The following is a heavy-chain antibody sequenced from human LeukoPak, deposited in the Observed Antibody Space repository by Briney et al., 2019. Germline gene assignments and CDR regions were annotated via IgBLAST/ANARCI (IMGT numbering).Heavy chain of an antibody. Sequence: SETLSLTCTVSGGSISSGGYYWSWIRQHPGKGLEWIGYIYYSGSTYYNPSLKSRVTISVDTSKNQFSLKLSSVTAADTAVYYCARDFPGLPGVWGQGTLVTVSS. D-gene: IGHD4-11*01. CDR1: GGSISSGGYY. CDR3: ARDFPGLPGV. J-gene: IGHJ4*02. V-gene: IGHV4-31*03. CDR2: IYYSGST.